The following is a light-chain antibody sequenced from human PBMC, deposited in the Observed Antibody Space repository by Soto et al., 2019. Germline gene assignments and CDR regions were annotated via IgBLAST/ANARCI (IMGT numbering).Light chain of an antibody. J-gene: IGKJ4*01. CDR3: MQGTYWPRLT. CDR2: KVS. Sequence: DVVMTQSPLSLPVTLGQPASISCRSSQSLVYSDGNTYLNWFHQRPGQSPRRLIYKVSNRDSGVPDRFSGSGSRTDFTLIISRVEAEDVGVDSCMQGTYWPRLTFGGGTKVEIK. CDR1: QSLVYSDGNTY. V-gene: IGKV2-30*01.